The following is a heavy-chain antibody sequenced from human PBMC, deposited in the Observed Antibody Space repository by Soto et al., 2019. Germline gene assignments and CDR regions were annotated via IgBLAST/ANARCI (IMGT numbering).Heavy chain of an antibody. Sequence: QVQLVQSGAEVKKPGSSVKVSCNASGGTFNTYTISWVRQVPGQGLEWMGGIMPLYAKPTYAQPFLGRLTIAADEHTSTVYMELSSLRSVDTALYYCASLNNWSSADGRIDIWGRGTAVSVSS. CDR1: GGTFNTYT. J-gene: IGHJ6*02. D-gene: IGHD1-26*01. V-gene: IGHV1-69*01. CDR3: ASLNNWSSADGRIDI. CDR2: IMPLYAKP.